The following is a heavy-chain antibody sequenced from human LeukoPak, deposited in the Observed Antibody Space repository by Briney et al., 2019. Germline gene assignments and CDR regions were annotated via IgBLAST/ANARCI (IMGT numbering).Heavy chain of an antibody. J-gene: IGHJ4*02. V-gene: IGHV3-48*03. D-gene: IGHD3-22*01. CDR1: GFTLSSYE. CDR3: ARGYYSDTAGYNPLVR. Sequence: GGSLRLSCAASGFTLSSYEMNLVRQAPGNGLEWISYICSSWRSKSYPAAVKGRFTNFRKHAKNSMYLQMTSLRGGDAAGYYLARGYYSDTAGYNPLVRRGQGTLVTVSS. CDR2: ICSSWRSK.